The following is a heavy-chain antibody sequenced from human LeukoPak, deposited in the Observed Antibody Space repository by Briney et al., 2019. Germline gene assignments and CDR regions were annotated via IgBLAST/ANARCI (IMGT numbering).Heavy chain of an antibody. V-gene: IGHV3-7*01. CDR2: IKQDGSEK. CDR1: GLTFSRHW. Sequence: PGGSLRLSCEASGLTFSRHWMSWVRQAPGKGLEWVANIKQDGSEKYYMDSVKGRFTISRDNAKKSLSLQMNGLRVDDTAVYYCAAGEGWVFDYWGQGTLVTVSS. D-gene: IGHD1-26*01. J-gene: IGHJ4*02. CDR3: AAGEGWVFDY.